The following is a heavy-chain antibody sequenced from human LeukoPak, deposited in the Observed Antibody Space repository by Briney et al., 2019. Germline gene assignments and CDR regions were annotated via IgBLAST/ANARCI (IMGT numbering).Heavy chain of an antibody. CDR1: GFTFSSYS. CDR2: ISSSSSYI. J-gene: IGHJ4*02. CDR3: ARVVAAADSLLYDY. V-gene: IGHV3-21*01. Sequence: PGVSLRLSCAASGFTFSSYSMNWVRQAPGKGLEWVSSISSSSSYIYYADSVKGRFTISRDNAKNSLYLQMNSLRAEDTAVYYCARVVAAADSLLYDYWGQGTLVTVSS. D-gene: IGHD6-13*01.